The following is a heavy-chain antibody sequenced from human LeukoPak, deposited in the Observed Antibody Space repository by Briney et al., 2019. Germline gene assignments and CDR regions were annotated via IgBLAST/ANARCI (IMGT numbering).Heavy chain of an antibody. CDR2: IRGNGDT. J-gene: IGHJ4*02. Sequence: GGSLRLSCAASGLSFSSFAMSWVRQGPARGLEWVSSIRGNGDTFYADSVKGRFTLSSDISRNTVYFQLNNPRVEDTAIYYCARASWVSTSDAVRWGQGTLVTVSS. CDR3: ARASWVSTSDAVR. D-gene: IGHD3-16*01. CDR1: GLSFSSFA. V-gene: IGHV3-23*01.